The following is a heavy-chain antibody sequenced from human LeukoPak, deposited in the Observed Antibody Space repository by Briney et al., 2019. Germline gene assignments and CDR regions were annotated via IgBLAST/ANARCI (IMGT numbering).Heavy chain of an antibody. CDR3: ARCMGIAAAGPENWFDP. Sequence: ASVQVSCKASGGTFSSYAISWVRQAPGQGPEWMGGIIPIFGTANYAQKFQGRVTITTDESTSTAYMELSSLRSEDTAVYYCARCMGIAAAGPENWFDPWGQGTLVTVSS. CDR2: IIPIFGTA. V-gene: IGHV1-69*05. CDR1: GGTFSSYA. D-gene: IGHD6-13*01. J-gene: IGHJ5*02.